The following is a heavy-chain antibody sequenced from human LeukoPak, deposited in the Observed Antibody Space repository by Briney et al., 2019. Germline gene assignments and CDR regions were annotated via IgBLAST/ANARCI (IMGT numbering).Heavy chain of an antibody. D-gene: IGHD3-10*01. J-gene: IGHJ4*02. CDR3: AKVHTRITDDY. V-gene: IGHV3-33*06. Sequence: GGSLRLSCAASGFTFSSYGMHWVRQAPGKGLEWVAVIWYDGSNKYYADSVKGRFTISRDNSKNTLYLQMNSLRAEDTAVYYCAKVHTRITDDYWGQGTLVTVSS. CDR2: IWYDGSNK. CDR1: GFTFSSYG.